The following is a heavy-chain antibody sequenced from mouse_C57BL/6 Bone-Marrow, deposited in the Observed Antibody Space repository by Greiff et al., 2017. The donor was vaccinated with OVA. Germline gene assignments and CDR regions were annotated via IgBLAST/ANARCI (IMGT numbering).Heavy chain of an antibody. Sequence: VQLQQPGAELVKPGASVKMSCKASGYTFTSYWITWVKQRPGQGLEWIGDIYPGSGSTNYNEKFKSKATLTVDTSSSTAYMQLSSLTSEDSAVYYCASYDGYYDWYFDVWGTGTTVTVSS. CDR3: ASYDGYYDWYFDV. V-gene: IGHV1-55*01. J-gene: IGHJ1*03. CDR1: GYTFTSYW. CDR2: IYPGSGST. D-gene: IGHD2-3*01.